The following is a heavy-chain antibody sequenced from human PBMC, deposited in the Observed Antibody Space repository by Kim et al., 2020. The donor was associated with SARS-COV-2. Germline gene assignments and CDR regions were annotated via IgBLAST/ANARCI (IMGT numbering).Heavy chain of an antibody. CDR1: GFIVSSNY. CDR2: IYSGGST. CDR3: ARDATDYGDYWSGYYYGMDV. Sequence: GGSLRLSCAASGFIVSSNYMSWVRQAPGKGLEWVSVIYSGGSTYYADSVKGRFTISRDNSKNMLYLKMNSLRAEDTAVYYCARDATDYGDYWSGYYYGMDVWGQGTTVTVSS. D-gene: IGHD4-17*01. J-gene: IGHJ6*02. V-gene: IGHV3-66*01.